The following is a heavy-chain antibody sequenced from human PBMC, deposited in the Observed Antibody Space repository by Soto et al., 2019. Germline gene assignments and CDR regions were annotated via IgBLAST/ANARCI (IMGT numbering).Heavy chain of an antibody. CDR1: GFTVSSNY. V-gene: IGHV3-53*01. CDR3: ARYEVGDGAFDI. D-gene: IGHD1-26*01. Sequence: GGSLRLSCAASGFTVSSNYMSWVRQAPGKGLEWVSVIYSGGSTYYADSEKGRFTISRDNSKNTLYLQMNSLRAEDTAVYYCARYEVGDGAFDIWGQGTMVTVSS. J-gene: IGHJ3*02. CDR2: IYSGGST.